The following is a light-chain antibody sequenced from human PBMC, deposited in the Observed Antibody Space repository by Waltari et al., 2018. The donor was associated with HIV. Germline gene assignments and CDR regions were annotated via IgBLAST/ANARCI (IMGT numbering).Light chain of an antibody. CDR3: QQTYSFPNT. Sequence: DIQMPQSPSSLSASVGDRVTITCRASQSITTYLSWYQQKPGTAPKLLIYAASSLQSGVPSRFSGSGSGTDFTLTISSLQPEDFATYYCQQTYSFPNTFGQGTNLEIK. CDR2: AAS. J-gene: IGKJ2*01. V-gene: IGKV1-39*01. CDR1: QSITTY.